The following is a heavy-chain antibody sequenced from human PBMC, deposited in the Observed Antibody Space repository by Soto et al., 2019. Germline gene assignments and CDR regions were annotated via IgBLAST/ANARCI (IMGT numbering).Heavy chain of an antibody. CDR3: ARHDWNYAGDY. V-gene: IGHV4-59*01. D-gene: IGHD1-7*01. J-gene: IGHJ4*02. CDR1: GGSISSYY. Sequence: SETLSLTCTVSGGSISSYYWSWIRQPPGKGLEWIGYIYYSGSTNYNPSLKSRVTISVDTSKNQFSLKLSSVTAVDTAVYYCARHDWNYAGDYWGQGTLVTVSS. CDR2: IYYSGST.